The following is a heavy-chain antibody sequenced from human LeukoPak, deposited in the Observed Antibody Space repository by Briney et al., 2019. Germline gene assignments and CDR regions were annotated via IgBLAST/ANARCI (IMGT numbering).Heavy chain of an antibody. Sequence: SQTLSLTCTVSGGSISSGDYYWSWIRQPPGKGLEWIGYIYYSGSTYYNPSLKSRVTISVDTSKNQFSLKLSSVSAADTAVYYCARIENSFWSGSYYFDYWGQGTPVTVSS. J-gene: IGHJ4*02. CDR3: ARIENSFWSGSYYFDY. D-gene: IGHD3-3*01. CDR2: IYYSGST. CDR1: GGSISSGDYY. V-gene: IGHV4-30-4*08.